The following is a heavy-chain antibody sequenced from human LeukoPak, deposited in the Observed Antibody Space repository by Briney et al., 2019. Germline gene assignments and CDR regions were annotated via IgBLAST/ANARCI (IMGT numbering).Heavy chain of an antibody. V-gene: IGHV3-21*01. D-gene: IGHD2-2*01. Sequence: GGSLRLSCAASGFTFSSYTMNWVRQAPGKGLEWVSSISSSSSYIYYADSVKGRFTISRDNAKNSLYLQMNSLRAEDTAVYYCARDLDVVVPSSTWGYYGMDVWGQGTTVTVSS. CDR2: ISSSSSYI. J-gene: IGHJ6*02. CDR1: GFTFSSYT. CDR3: ARDLDVVVPSSTWGYYGMDV.